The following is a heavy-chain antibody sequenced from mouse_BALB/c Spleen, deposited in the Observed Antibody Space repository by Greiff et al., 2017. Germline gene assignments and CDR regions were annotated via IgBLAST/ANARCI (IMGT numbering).Heavy chain of an antibody. V-gene: IGHV1-69*02. CDR3: ARRGDGSSPDY. CDR1: GYTFTSYW. CDR2: IDPSDSYT. D-gene: IGHD1-1*01. J-gene: IGHJ2*01. Sequence: QVQLQQPGAELVKPGASVKLSCKASGYTFTSYWMHWVKQRPGQGLEWIGEIDPSDSYTNYNQKFKGKATLTVDKSSSTAYMHLSSLTSEDSSVYYCARRGDGSSPDYWGQGTTLTVSS.